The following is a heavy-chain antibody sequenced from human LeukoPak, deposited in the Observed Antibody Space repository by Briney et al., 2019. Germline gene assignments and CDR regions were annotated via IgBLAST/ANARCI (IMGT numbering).Heavy chain of an antibody. V-gene: IGHV3-30*04. D-gene: IGHD4-17*01. CDR1: GFTFSIYA. J-gene: IGHJ6*02. CDR2: ISNDGNNK. CDR3: ARDLHSRGGNDYGGNHYHDIDV. Sequence: PGGSLRLSCAASGFTFSIYAIHWVRQASGKGLEWVAVISNDGNNKYYIDSVKGRFTISRDNSKNTLYLQMNSLRPEDTAVYYCARDLHSRGGNDYGGNHYHDIDVWGQGTTVTVSS.